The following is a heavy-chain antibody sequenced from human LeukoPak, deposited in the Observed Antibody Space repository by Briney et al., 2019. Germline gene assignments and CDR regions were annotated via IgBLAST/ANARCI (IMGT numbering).Heavy chain of an antibody. CDR1: GVSFNDYY. D-gene: IGHD4-17*01. CDR2: INHSGYT. Sequence: SETLSLTCAVSGVSFNDYYWSWVRQTPGKGQEWIGEINHSGYTNDSPSLKSRVTISIDTSRKQFSLNLRSVTVADTGIYYCTRMTTGHDYWGQGTLVTVS. J-gene: IGHJ4*02. CDR3: TRMTTGHDY. V-gene: IGHV4-34*01.